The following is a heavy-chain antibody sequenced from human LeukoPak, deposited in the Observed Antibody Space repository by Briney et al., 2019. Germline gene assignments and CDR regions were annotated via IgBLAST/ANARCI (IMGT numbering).Heavy chain of an antibody. CDR2: IYYSGNT. Sequence: PSETLSLTCTVSGGSVSSDSYYWSWIRQPPGKGLEWIGYIYYSGNTKYNPSLNSRVTISVDTSKNQFSLKLSSVTAADTAVYYCASPLRYFDPGYYYGMDVWGQGTTVTVSS. J-gene: IGHJ6*02. CDR3: ASPLRYFDPGYYYGMDV. D-gene: IGHD3-9*01. CDR1: GGSVSSDSYY. V-gene: IGHV4-61*01.